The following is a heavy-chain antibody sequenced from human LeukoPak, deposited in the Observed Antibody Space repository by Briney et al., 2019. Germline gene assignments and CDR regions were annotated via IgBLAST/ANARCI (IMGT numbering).Heavy chain of an antibody. D-gene: IGHD2-15*01. CDR2: IIPILGIA. CDR1: GGTFSSYA. Sequence: SVKVSCKASGGTFSSYAISWVRQAPGQGLEWMGRIIPILGIANYAQKFQGRVTITADKSTSTAYMELSSLRSEDTAVYYCARDIRLVAARPFGYWGQGTLVTVSS. V-gene: IGHV1-69*04. J-gene: IGHJ4*02. CDR3: ARDIRLVAARPFGY.